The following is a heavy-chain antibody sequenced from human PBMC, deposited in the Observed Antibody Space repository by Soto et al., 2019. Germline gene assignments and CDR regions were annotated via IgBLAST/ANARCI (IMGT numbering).Heavy chain of an antibody. CDR1: GGSISRYY. CDR2: IYYSGST. Sequence: PSETLSLTCTVSGGSISRYYWSWIRQPPEKGLEWIGIIYYSGSTYYNPSLKSRVTISVDTSKNQFSLKLSSVTAADTAVYYCAGPGYSSGWYLYYYGMDVWGQGTTVTVSS. J-gene: IGHJ6*02. V-gene: IGHV4-59*04. D-gene: IGHD6-19*01. CDR3: AGPGYSSGWYLYYYGMDV.